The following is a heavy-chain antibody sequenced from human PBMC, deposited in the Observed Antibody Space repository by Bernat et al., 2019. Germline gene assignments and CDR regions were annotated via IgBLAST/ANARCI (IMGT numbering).Heavy chain of an antibody. V-gene: IGHV3-30-3*01. J-gene: IGHJ6*02. CDR2: ISYDGVNK. D-gene: IGHD3-16*01. CDR3: ARDRRGTDSGGMDV. CDR1: GFTFSSYA. Sequence: QVQLVESGGGVVQPGRSLRLSCAASGFTFSSYAIHWVRQAPGKGLEWVAAISYDGVNKYYAEYVKGRFSITRDNSKNTLYLQMNSLRAEDTAVYYCARDRRGTDSGGMDVWGQGTTVTVSS.